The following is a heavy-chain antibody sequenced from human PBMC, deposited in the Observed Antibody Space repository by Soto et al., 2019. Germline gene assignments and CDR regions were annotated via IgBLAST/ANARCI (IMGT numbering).Heavy chain of an antibody. CDR2: IYYSGST. D-gene: IGHD6-19*01. V-gene: IGHV4-31*03. CDR1: GGSISSGGYY. CDR3: ARDKGYSSGWLIFDY. Sequence: SETLSLTCTVSGGSISSGGYYWSWIRQHPGKGLEWIGYIYYSGSTYYNPSLKSRVTISVDTSKNQFSLKLSSVTAADTAVYYCARDKGYSSGWLIFDYWGQGTLVTVSS. J-gene: IGHJ4*02.